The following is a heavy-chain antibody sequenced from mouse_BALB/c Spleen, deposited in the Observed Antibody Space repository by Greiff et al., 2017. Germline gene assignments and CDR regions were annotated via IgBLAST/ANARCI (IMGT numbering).Heavy chain of an antibody. V-gene: IGHV1-54*01. CDR3: ARSPMAAIEAWFAY. CDR1: GYAFTNYL. CDR2: INPGSGGT. D-gene: IGHD3-3*01. Sequence: QVQLQQSGAELVRPGTSVKVSCKASGYAFTNYLIEWVKQSPGQGLEWIGVINPGSGGTYYNEKFKGKATMTADKSSSTAYMQLSSLTSDDSAVYFCARSPMAAIEAWFAYWGQGTLVTVSA. J-gene: IGHJ3*01.